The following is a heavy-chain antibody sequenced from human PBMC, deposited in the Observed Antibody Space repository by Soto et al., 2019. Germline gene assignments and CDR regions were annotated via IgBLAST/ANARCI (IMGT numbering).Heavy chain of an antibody. J-gene: IGHJ4*02. CDR3: ARGRVDGGELDL. CDR2: IWYDASNK. D-gene: IGHD1-26*01. V-gene: IGHV3-33*01. CDR1: GFTFRTYG. Sequence: VQLVESGGGVVQPGRSLRLSCAASGFTFRTYGMYWVRQAPGKGLEWVAVIWYDASNKYYADSVKGRFTISRDNSENTVYLQMSSLRAEDTAVYYCARGRVDGGELDLWGQGTLVSVSS.